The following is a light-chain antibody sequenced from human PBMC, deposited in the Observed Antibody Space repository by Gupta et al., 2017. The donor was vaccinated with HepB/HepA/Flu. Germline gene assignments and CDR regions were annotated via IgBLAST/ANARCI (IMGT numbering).Light chain of an antibody. CDR1: QGIRND. J-gene: IGKJ1*01. V-gene: IGKV1-17*01. CDR3: LQNNSYPRT. CDR2: DAS. Sequence: DVQLPQSPPSLSATVGDRVTIPCRASQGIRNDLGWYQQKPGKAPKRLIYDASSLQSGVPSRFSGSGSGTEFTLTISSLQPEDFATYYCLQNNSYPRTFGQGTKVEIK.